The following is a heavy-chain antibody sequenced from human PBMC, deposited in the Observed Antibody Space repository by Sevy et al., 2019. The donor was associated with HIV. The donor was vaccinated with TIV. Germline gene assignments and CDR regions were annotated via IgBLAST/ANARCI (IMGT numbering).Heavy chain of an antibody. J-gene: IGHJ6*03. D-gene: IGHD3-3*01. Sequence: ASVKVSCKASGGTFSRYAISWVRQAPGQGLEWMGGIIPIFGTANYAQKFQGRVTITADKSTSTAYMELSSLRSEDTAVYYCARAIFGVVNEGGYYYYMDVWGKGTTVTVSS. CDR3: ARAIFGVVNEGGYYYYMDV. CDR1: GGTFSRYA. V-gene: IGHV1-69*06. CDR2: IIPIFGTA.